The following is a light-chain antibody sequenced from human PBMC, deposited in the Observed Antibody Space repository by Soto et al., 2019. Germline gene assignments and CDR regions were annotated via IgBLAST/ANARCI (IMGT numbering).Light chain of an antibody. J-gene: IGKJ2*01. CDR3: QQVYSTPST. Sequence: DIQMTQSPSSLSASLGDRVTITCRASQSISSYLNWYQQKPGKAPKILIYAASSLQSGVPSRFSGSGSGTDFTLTISSLQPEDFATYFCQQVYSTPSTFGQGTKVDNK. CDR1: QSISSY. V-gene: IGKV1-39*01. CDR2: AAS.